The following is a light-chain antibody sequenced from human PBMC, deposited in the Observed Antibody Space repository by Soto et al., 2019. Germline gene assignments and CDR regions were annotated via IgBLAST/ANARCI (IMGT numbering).Light chain of an antibody. J-gene: IGLJ1*01. CDR3: QVWDSSTAKV. Sequence: SYELTQPLSVSVALGQTARITCGGTNIGSKNVHWYQQKPGQAPVLVIYRDSNRPSGIPERFSGSNSGNTATLTISRAQAGDEADYYCQVWDSSTAKVFGTGTKLTVL. CDR1: NIGSKN. CDR2: RDS. V-gene: IGLV3-9*01.